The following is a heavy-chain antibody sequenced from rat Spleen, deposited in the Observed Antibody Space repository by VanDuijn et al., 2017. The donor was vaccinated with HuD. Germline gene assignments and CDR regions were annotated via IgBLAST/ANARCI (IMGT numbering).Heavy chain of an antibody. J-gene: IGHJ1*01. V-gene: IGHV5-19*01. CDR3: ATSPYYWYFDF. Sequence: EVQLVESGGGLVQPGRSLKLSCAASGFTFSTSGLHWIRQAPTTDLEWVAYIIPSGGSTYYRDSVKGRFTISRDNAKSTLYLQMDSLRFEDTSTYYCATSPYYWYFDFWGPGTMVTVSS. CDR2: IIPSGGST. CDR1: GFTFSTSG.